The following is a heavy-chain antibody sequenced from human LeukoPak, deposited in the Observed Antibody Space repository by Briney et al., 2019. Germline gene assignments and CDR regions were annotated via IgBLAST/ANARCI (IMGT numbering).Heavy chain of an antibody. J-gene: IGHJ5*02. Sequence: PSETLSLTCTVSGGSISSYYWSWIRQPPGKGLEWIGYIYYSGSTNYNPSLKSRVTISVDTSKNQFSLKLSSVTAADTAVYYCARGPYCSSTSCYQGWFDPWGQGTLVTVSS. CDR1: GGSISSYY. CDR2: IYYSGST. D-gene: IGHD2-2*01. V-gene: IGHV4-59*01. CDR3: ARGPYCSSTSCYQGWFDP.